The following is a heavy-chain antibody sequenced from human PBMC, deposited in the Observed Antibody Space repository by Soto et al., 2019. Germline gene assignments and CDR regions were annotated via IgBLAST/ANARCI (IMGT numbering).Heavy chain of an antibody. Sequence: QVQMVQSGAEVKKPGASVKVSCKASNYSFSSFGISWMRQAPGQGLEWMAWFNPSNDNTNYAQSLQGRVTLTTDTSATTAYMELRSLRSDDTAVYYCARDPFYSGSNLQVGYFDSWGQGTLVTVSS. CDR1: NYSFSSFG. CDR3: ARDPFYSGSNLQVGYFDS. V-gene: IGHV1-18*01. CDR2: FNPSNDNT. J-gene: IGHJ4*02. D-gene: IGHD1-26*01.